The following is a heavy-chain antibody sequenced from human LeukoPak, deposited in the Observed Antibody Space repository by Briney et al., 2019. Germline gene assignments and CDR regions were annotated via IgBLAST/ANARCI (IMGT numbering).Heavy chain of an antibody. J-gene: IGHJ5*02. D-gene: IGHD6-19*01. CDR3: ARDRQTIAVAGINWFDP. V-gene: IGHV7-4-1*02. CDR2: INTNTGNP. CDR1: GYTFTSYA. Sequence: ASVKVSCKASGYTFTSYAMNWVRQAPGQGLEWMGWINTNTGNPTYAQGFTGRFVFSLDTSVSTAYLQISSLKAEGTAVYYCARDRQTIAVAGINWFDPWGQGTLVTVSS.